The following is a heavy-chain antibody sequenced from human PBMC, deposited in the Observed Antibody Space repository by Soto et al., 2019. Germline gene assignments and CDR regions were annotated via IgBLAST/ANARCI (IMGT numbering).Heavy chain of an antibody. CDR3: ARGITLPTQLDY. J-gene: IGHJ4*02. CDR2: INAGNGNT. Sequence: QVQLVQSGAEEKKPGASVKGSCKASGYTFTSYAMHWVRQAPGQRLEWMGWINAGNGNTKYSQKLQGRVTITRDTSASTAYMELSSLRSEATAVYYCARGITLPTQLDYWGQGTLVTVSS. V-gene: IGHV1-3*05. CDR1: GYTFTSYA. D-gene: IGHD1-20*01.